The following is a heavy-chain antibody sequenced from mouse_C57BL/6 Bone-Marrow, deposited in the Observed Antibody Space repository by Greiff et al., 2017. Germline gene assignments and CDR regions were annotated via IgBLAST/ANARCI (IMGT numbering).Heavy chain of an antibody. CDR1: GFTFSSYG. J-gene: IGHJ4*01. CDR3: SRRYGKRMDY. Sequence: EVQLVESGGDLVKPGGSLKLSCAASGFTFSSYGMSWVRQTPDKRLEWVATISSGGSYTYYPDSVKGRVTISRDNAKNTLYLQMSRLKSEDAAMYYCSRRYGKRMDYWGQGTSVTVSS. V-gene: IGHV5-6*01. D-gene: IGHD2-1*01. CDR2: ISSGGSYT.